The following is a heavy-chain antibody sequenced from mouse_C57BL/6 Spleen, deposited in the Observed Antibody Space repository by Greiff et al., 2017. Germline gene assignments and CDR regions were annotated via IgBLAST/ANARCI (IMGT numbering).Heavy chain of an antibody. V-gene: IGHV1-50*01. CDR1: GYTFTSYW. Sequence: QVQLQQPGAELVKPGASVKLSCKASGYTFTSYWMQWVKQRPGQGLEWIGEIDPSDSYTNYNQKFKGKATLTVDTSSSTAYMQLSSLTSEGSAVYYCASSYGNQYYFDYWGQGTTLTVSS. CDR3: ASSYGNQYYFDY. CDR2: IDPSDSYT. D-gene: IGHD2-1*01. J-gene: IGHJ2*01.